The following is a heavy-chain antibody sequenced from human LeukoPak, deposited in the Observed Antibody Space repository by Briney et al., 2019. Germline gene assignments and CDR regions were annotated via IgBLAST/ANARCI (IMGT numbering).Heavy chain of an antibody. CDR1: GYSISSGYY. CDR2: IYHSGST. Sequence: SETLSLTCTVSGYSISSGYYWGWIRQPPGKGLEWIGSIYHSGSTYYNPSLKSRVTMSVDTSKNQFSLKLSSVIAADTAVYYCARDLAGITMVRGVISPYYYYYMDVWGKGTTVTISS. J-gene: IGHJ6*03. CDR3: ARDLAGITMVRGVISPYYYYYMDV. V-gene: IGHV4-38-2*02. D-gene: IGHD3-10*01.